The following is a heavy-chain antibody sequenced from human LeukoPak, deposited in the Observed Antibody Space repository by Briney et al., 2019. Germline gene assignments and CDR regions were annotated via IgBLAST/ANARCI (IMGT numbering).Heavy chain of an antibody. CDR2: IKHDGSDK. D-gene: IGHD2-2*01. Sequence: GGSLRLSCAASGFMFSSDWMSWVRQSPGKGLEWVANIKHDGSDKYYVDSVTGRFTISRDNAKNSLSLQMNSLRVEDTAVYYCATICSTSCYGYYMDVWGKGTTVTVSS. CDR3: ATICSTSCYGYYMDV. CDR1: GFMFSSDW. J-gene: IGHJ6*03. V-gene: IGHV3-7*01.